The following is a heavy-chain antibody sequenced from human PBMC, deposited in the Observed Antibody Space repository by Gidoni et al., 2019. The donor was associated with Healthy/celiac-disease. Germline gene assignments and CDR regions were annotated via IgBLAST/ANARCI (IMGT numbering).Heavy chain of an antibody. V-gene: IGHV1-46*01. J-gene: IGHJ4*02. CDR1: GYPFTSYY. D-gene: IGHD5-12*01. CDR2: INPSGGST. CDR3: ASRDGYNFFGGFEHDY. Sequence: QVQLVQSGAEVKKPGASVTVSCKASGYPFTSYYIHWVRQAPGQGLEWMGIINPSGGSTSYAQKFQGRVTMTRDTSTSTVYMELSSLRSEDTAVYYCASRDGYNFFGGFEHDYWGQGTLVTVSS.